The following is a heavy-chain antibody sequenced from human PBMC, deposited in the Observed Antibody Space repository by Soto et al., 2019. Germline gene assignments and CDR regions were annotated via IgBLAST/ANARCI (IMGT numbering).Heavy chain of an antibody. Sequence: GGSLRLSCAASGFTFSDHYMDWVRQAPGKGLEWVGRTRNKANSYTTEYAASVKGRFTISRDDSKNSLYLQMNSLKTEDTAVYYCARVGYSGSPIDYWGQGTLVTVSS. CDR1: GFTFSDHY. D-gene: IGHD1-26*01. CDR2: TRNKANSYTT. V-gene: IGHV3-72*01. J-gene: IGHJ4*02. CDR3: ARVGYSGSPIDY.